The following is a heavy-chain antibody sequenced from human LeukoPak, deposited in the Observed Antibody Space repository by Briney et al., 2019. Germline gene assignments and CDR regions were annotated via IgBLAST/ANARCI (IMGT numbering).Heavy chain of an antibody. V-gene: IGHV3-7*01. CDR3: ARGRAPTQRRGGEDWFDP. J-gene: IGHJ5*02. D-gene: IGHD4-23*01. CDR2: IKQDGSEK. Sequence: GGSLRLSCAASGFTFSSYWMSWVRQAPGKGLEWVANIKQDGSEKYYVDSVKGRFTISRDNAKNSLYLQMNSLRAEDTAVYYCARGRAPTQRRGGEDWFDPWGQGTLVTVSS. CDR1: GFTFSSYW.